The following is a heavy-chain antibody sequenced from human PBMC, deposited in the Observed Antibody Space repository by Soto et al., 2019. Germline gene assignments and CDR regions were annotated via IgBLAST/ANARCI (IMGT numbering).Heavy chain of an antibody. D-gene: IGHD2-8*01. CDR3: ARDSCTNGVCYAPVDY. Sequence: QVQLVQSGAEVKKPGASVKVSCKASGYTFTSYGISWVRQAPGQGLEWMGWISAYTGNTNYAQKLQGRVTMTTNTSTSTAYMELRSLRSDDTAVYYCARDSCTNGVCYAPVDYWGQGTLVTVSS. CDR1: GYTFTSYG. V-gene: IGHV1-18*01. CDR2: ISAYTGNT. J-gene: IGHJ4*02.